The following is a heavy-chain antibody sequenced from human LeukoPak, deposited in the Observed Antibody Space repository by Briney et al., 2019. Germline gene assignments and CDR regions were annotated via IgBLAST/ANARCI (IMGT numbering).Heavy chain of an antibody. D-gene: IGHD5-12*01. J-gene: IGHJ4*02. CDR3: VNLGYSD. V-gene: IGHV3-7*01. Sequence: QSGGSLRLSCEASGFSFSAAWMTWVRQAPGKGLEWVATIKNDGSDKYYVDSVKGRFTLSRDNAKNSVYLHMNSLRVEDTAVYYCVNLGYSDGGQGTLVTVSS. CDR1: GFSFSAAW. CDR2: IKNDGSDK.